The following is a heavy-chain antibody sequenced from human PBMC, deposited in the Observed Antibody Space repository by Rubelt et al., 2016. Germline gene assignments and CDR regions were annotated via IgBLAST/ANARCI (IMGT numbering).Heavy chain of an antibody. CDR1: GGSFSGYY. D-gene: IGHD5-18*01. CDR3: ARRSGYSYGYGSNY. J-gene: IGHJ4*02. Sequence: QVQLQQWGAGLLKPSETLSLTCAVYGGSFSGYYWSWIRQPPGKGLEWIGEINHSGSTNYNPSLKSRFTISVDTSKNQFSLKLSSVTAADTAVYYCARRSGYSYGYGSNYWGQGTLVTVSS. V-gene: IGHV4-34*01. CDR2: INHSGST.